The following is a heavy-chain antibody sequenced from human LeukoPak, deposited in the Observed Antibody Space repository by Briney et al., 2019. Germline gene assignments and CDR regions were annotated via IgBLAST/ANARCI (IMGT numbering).Heavy chain of an antibody. CDR3: ARETGYYDSSGLDY. D-gene: IGHD3-22*01. CDR2: IWYDGSNK. CDR1: GFTFSSYG. Sequence: GGSLRLSCAASGFTFSSYGMHWVRQAPGKGLGWVAVIWYDGSNKYYADSVKGRFTISRDNSKNTLYLQMNSLRAEDTAVYYCARETGYYDSSGLDYWGQGTLVTVSS. J-gene: IGHJ4*02. V-gene: IGHV3-33*01.